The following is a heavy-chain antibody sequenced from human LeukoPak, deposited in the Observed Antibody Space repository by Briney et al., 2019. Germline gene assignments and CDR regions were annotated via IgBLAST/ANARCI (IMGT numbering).Heavy chain of an antibody. V-gene: IGHV3-74*01. CDR2: INSDGSST. CDR3: ERSGSQRGSQGFF. D-gene: IGHD1-26*01. Sequence: GGSLRLSCAASGFTFSSYWMHWVRQAPGKGLVWVSRINSDGSSTSYADSVKGRFTISRDNAKNTLYLQMNSLRAEDTAVYYCERSGSQRGSQGFFWGQGTLVTVSS. J-gene: IGHJ4*02. CDR1: GFTFSSYW.